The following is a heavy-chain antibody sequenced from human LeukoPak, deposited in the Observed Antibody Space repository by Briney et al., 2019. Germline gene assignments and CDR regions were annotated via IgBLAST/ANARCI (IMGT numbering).Heavy chain of an antibody. D-gene: IGHD3-16*02. CDR3: ATGVIHDAFDI. CDR1: GFTFSSYA. J-gene: IGHJ3*02. Sequence: GGSLRLSCAASGFTFSSYAMGWVRQAPGKGLEWVSAISGSGGSTYYADSVKGRLTISRDNSKNTLYLQMNSVRAEDTAVYYCATGVIHDAFDIWGQGTMVTVSS. CDR2: ISGSGGST. V-gene: IGHV3-23*01.